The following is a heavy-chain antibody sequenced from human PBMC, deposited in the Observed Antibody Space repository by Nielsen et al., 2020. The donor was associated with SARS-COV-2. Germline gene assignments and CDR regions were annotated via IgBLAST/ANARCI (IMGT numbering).Heavy chain of an antibody. Sequence: SETLSLTCTVSGGSISSYYWSWIRQPPGKGLEWIGYIYYSGSTNYNPSLKSRATISVDTSKNQFSLKLSSVTAADTAVYYCARGGYYYGSGDWGQGTLVTVSS. J-gene: IGHJ4*02. V-gene: IGHV4-59*13. CDR1: GGSISSYY. CDR2: IYYSGST. CDR3: ARGGYYYGSGD. D-gene: IGHD3-10*01.